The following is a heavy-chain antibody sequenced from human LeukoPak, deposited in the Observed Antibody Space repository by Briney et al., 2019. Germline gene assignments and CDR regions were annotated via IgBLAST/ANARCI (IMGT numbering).Heavy chain of an antibody. J-gene: IGHJ4*02. CDR1: GYTFTGYY. Sequence: GASVKVSCKPSGYTFTGYYMHCVRQAPGQGLEWMGWINPNSGGTNYAQKFQGRVTMTTDTSISTAYMELTRLTSDDTAVYYCARLRGPTVVTPVYYWGQGTLVTVSS. V-gene: IGHV1-2*02. CDR2: INPNSGGT. D-gene: IGHD4-23*01. CDR3: ARLRGPTVVTPVYY.